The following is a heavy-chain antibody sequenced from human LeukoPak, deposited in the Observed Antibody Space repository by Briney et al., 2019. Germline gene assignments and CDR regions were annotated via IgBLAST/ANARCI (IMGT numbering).Heavy chain of an antibody. Sequence: SETLSLTCSVSGVSMTNDRWTWIRQAPGKGLEWIGYMSGSGQTNYNPSLRSRATVSVDTSKSQCSLRLTSVTSADTAVYYCARITGYFDSGGSYYWGFFDYWGQGSLVTVSS. V-gene: IGHV4-59*01. CDR2: MSGSGQT. D-gene: IGHD3-22*01. CDR1: GVSMTNDR. CDR3: ARITGYFDSGGSYYWGFFDY. J-gene: IGHJ4*02.